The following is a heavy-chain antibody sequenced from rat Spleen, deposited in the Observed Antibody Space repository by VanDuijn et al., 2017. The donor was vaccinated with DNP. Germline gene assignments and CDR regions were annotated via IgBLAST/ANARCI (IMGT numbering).Heavy chain of an antibody. D-gene: IGHD1-3*01. V-gene: IGHV5-7*01. CDR1: GFTFSDYN. J-gene: IGHJ4*01. CDR2: IIYDGTRT. CDR3: ARHGYGSYYAMDA. Sequence: EVQLVESGGGLVQPGRSLKVSCAASGFTFSDYNMAWVRQAPKKGLEWVATIIYDGTRTYYRDSVKGRFTISRDNAKSTLYLQMDSLRSEDTATYYCARHGYGSYYAMDAWGQGTSVTVSS.